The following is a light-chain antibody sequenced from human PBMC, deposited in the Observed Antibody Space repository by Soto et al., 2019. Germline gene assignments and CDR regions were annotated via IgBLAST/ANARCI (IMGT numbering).Light chain of an antibody. J-gene: IGKJ5*01. CDR2: DAS. CDR1: QSVSSY. CDR3: QQRRNWPLT. Sequence: EIVLTQSPATLSLSPGERATLSCRASQSVSSYFAWYQQKPGQAPRLLIYDASNRATGIPARFSGSGSGTDCTLTISSLEPEDFAVYYCQQRRNWPLTFGQGTRLEIK. V-gene: IGKV3-11*01.